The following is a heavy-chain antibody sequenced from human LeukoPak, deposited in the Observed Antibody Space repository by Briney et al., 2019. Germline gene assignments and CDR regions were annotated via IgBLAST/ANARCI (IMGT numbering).Heavy chain of an antibody. V-gene: IGHV1-18*01. CDR1: GYTFTSYG. J-gene: IGHJ4*02. Sequence: ASVKVSCKASGYTFTSYGISWVRQAPGQGLEWMGWISDYNGNTNYAQMLQGRLTITTDASPSTAYMELRSLRSDDTAVYYCARMTYYYDSNGYYYFDYWGQGTLVTVSS. CDR3: ARMTYYYDSNGYYYFDY. CDR2: ISDYNGNT. D-gene: IGHD3-22*01.